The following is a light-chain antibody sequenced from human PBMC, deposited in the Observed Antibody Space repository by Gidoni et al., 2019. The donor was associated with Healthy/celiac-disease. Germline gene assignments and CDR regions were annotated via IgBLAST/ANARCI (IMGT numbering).Light chain of an antibody. V-gene: IGKV1-39*01. Sequence: DIQMTQSPSSLSSPVGNRVTITCRASQSISSYLNWYQQKPGKAPKLLIYAASSLQCGVPSRFSGSGSGTDFTRTLSSLQPEDFATYYCRQGYSTPLTFGGGTKVEIK. CDR1: QSISSY. CDR3: RQGYSTPLT. J-gene: IGKJ4*01. CDR2: AAS.